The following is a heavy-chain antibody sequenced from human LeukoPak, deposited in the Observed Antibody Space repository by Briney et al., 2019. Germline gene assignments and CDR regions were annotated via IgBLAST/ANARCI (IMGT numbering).Heavy chain of an antibody. Sequence: GGSLRLSCAASGFTLITNDMPWVRQAPGKGLEWVSVLYSDGNTKYADSVQGRFTISRDNSKNTLYLEMNSLSPDDTAGYYCARGVEPLAANTLAYWGQGTLVTVSS. V-gene: IGHV3-53*01. CDR2: LYSDGNT. D-gene: IGHD1-14*01. J-gene: IGHJ4*02. CDR3: ARGVEPLAANTLAY. CDR1: GFTLITND.